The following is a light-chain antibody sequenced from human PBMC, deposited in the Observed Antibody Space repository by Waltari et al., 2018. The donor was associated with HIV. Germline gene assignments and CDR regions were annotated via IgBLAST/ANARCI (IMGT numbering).Light chain of an antibody. J-gene: IGKJ5*01. CDR3: QQYNKGPLGIT. Sequence: EIVMTQSPATLSVSPGGRATLFCRASQSVSSNLAWYQQKPGQGPRLLIYGATTRATGFPARCGGSGSGTEFTLTISSLQSEDFGVYYCQQYNKGPLGITFGQGTRLEI. V-gene: IGKV3-15*01. CDR2: GAT. CDR1: QSVSSN.